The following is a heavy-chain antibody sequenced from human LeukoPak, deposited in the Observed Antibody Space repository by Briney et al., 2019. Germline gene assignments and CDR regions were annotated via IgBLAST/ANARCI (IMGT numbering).Heavy chain of an antibody. CDR2: ISGDGGST. CDR1: GFTFVDYA. CDR3: AKSGDSSGLDAFDI. J-gene: IGHJ3*02. D-gene: IGHD3-22*01. Sequence: QPGGSLRPSCAASGFTFVDYAMHSVRQAPGRGVEWVSLISGDGGSTYYADSVKGRFTIYRDNSKNSPYLQMNSLTTEDTALYYCAKSGDSSGLDAFDIWGQGTMVTVSS. V-gene: IGHV3-43*02.